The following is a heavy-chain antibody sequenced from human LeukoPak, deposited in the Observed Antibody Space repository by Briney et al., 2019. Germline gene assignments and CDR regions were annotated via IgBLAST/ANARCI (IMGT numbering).Heavy chain of an antibody. CDR3: AREGSGWEKNFDY. CDR1: GFTFSDYY. V-gene: IGHV3-11*01. J-gene: IGHJ4*02. D-gene: IGHD6-19*01. Sequence: NTGGSLRLSCAASGFTFSDYYMSWIRQAPGKGLEWVSYISSSGSTIYYADSVKGRFTISRDNAKNSLYLQMNSLRAEDTAVYYCAREGSGWEKNFDYWGQGTLVTVSS. CDR2: ISSSGSTI.